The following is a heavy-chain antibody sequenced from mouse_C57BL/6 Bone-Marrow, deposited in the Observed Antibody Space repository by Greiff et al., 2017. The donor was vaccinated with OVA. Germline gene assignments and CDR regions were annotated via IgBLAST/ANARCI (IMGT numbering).Heavy chain of an antibody. J-gene: IGHJ3*01. CDR1: GFTFSSYG. Sequence: EVKLQESGGDLVKPGGSLKLSCAASGFTFSSYGMSWVRQTPDKRLEWVATISSGGSYTYYPDSVKGRFTISRDNAKNTLYLQMSSLKSEDTAMYYCASLWPAWFAYWGQGTLVTVSA. CDR2: ISSGGSYT. CDR3: ASLWPAWFAY. V-gene: IGHV5-6*01. D-gene: IGHD1-1*02.